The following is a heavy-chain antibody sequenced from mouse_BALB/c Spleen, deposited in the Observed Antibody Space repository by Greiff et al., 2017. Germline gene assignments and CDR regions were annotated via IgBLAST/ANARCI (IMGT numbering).Heavy chain of an antibody. CDR3: ASAITAWFAY. V-gene: IGHV3-2*02. J-gene: IGHJ3*01. Sequence: EVKLQESGPGLVKPSQSLSLTCTVTGYSITSDYAWNWIRQFPGNKLEWMGYISYSGSTSYNPSLKSRISITRDTSKNQFFLQLNSVTTEDTATYYCASAITAWFAYWGQGTLVTVSA. CDR1: GYSITSDYA. D-gene: IGHD2-4*01. CDR2: ISYSGST.